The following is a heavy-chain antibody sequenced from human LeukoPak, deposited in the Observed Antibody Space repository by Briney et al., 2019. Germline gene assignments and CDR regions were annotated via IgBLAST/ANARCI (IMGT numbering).Heavy chain of an antibody. CDR1: GGSISSGSYY. V-gene: IGHV4-61*02. CDR3: ARGLAAAAHDY. J-gene: IGHJ4*02. Sequence: SETLSLTCTVSGGSISSGSYYWSWIRQPAGKGLEWIGRIYTSGSTNYHPSLKSRVTISVDTSKNQFSLKLSSVTAADTAVYYCARGLAAAAHDYWGQGTLVTVSS. CDR2: IYTSGST. D-gene: IGHD6-13*01.